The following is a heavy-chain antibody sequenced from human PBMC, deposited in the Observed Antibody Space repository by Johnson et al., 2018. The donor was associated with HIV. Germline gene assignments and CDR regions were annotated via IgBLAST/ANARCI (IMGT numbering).Heavy chain of an antibody. D-gene: IGHD6-19*01. J-gene: IGHJ3*02. CDR1: GFTVSSNY. V-gene: IGHV3-66*01. Sequence: AASGFTVSSNYMSWVRQAPGKGLEWVSVIYSGGSTYYADSVKGRFTISRDNSNNTLYVQMKSLSADDTALYYCAREGEWWLVGGGAFDIWGQGTMVTVST. CDR2: IYSGGST. CDR3: AREGEWWLVGGGAFDI.